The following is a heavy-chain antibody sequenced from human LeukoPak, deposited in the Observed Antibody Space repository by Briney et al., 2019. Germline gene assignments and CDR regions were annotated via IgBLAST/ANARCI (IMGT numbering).Heavy chain of an antibody. CDR3: ARGLSGSSFD. Sequence: PSETLSLTCTVSGGSISSGDYYWSWIRQPPGKGLEWIGEINHSGSTNYNPSLKSRVTISVDTSKNQFSLKLSSVTAADTAVYYCARGLSGSSFDWGQGTLVTVSS. J-gene: IGHJ4*02. CDR1: GGSISSGDYY. D-gene: IGHD1-26*01. V-gene: IGHV4-39*07. CDR2: INHSGST.